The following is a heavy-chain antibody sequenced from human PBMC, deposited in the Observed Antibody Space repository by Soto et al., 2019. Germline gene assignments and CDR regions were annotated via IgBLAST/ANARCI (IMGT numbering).Heavy chain of an antibody. CDR1: GGSISSYY. CDR2: IYYSGST. CDR3: ARDLSRQSWKWFDP. Sequence: KPSETLSLTCTVSGGSISSYYWSWIRQPPGKGLEWIGCIYYSGSTNYNPSLKSRVTISVDTSKNQFSLKLSSVTAADTAVYYCARDLSRQSWKWFDPWGQGTRVTVSS. V-gene: IGHV4-59*01. J-gene: IGHJ5*02. D-gene: IGHD1-1*01.